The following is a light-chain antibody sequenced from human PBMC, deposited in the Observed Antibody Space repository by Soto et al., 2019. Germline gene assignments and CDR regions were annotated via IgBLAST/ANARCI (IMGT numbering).Light chain of an antibody. CDR2: EVN. J-gene: IGLJ1*01. CDR3: TSYTSSVSYV. V-gene: IGLV2-14*01. Sequence: QSVLTQPASVSGSPGQSITISCTGTSSDVGGYNYVSWYQQHPGKAPKFIMYEVNNRPSGVSNRFSGSKSGNTASLTISGLQAEDEADYYCTSYTSSVSYVFGTGTKVTVL. CDR1: SSDVGGYNY.